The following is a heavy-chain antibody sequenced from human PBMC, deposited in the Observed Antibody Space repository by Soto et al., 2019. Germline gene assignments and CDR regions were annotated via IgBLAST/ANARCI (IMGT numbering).Heavy chain of an antibody. V-gene: IGHV1-69*05. D-gene: IGHD2-15*01. CDR3: ARGHDFGGNSDAFDV. CDR1: GGSFSREA. J-gene: IGHJ3*01. CDR2: ILPIFGTA. Sequence: QVQLVQSGAEVKKPGSSVKVSCKASGGSFSREAINWVRQAPGQGPEWMGGILPIFGTADYAQKFQGRVTITTDVSTNTTYMELSRLRSEDKEMYYCARGHDFGGNSDAFDVWGQGTMVTVSS.